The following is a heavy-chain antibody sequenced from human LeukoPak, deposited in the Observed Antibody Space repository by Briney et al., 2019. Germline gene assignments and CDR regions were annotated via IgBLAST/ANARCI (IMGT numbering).Heavy chain of an antibody. CDR2: INSDGSST. Sequence: GGSLRLCCAASGFTFSSYWMHWVRQAPGKGLVWVSRINSDGSSTSYADSVKGRFTISRDNAKNTLYLQMNSLRAEDTAVYYCARGASSSWLYYFDYWGQGTLVTVSS. CDR3: ARGASSSWLYYFDY. D-gene: IGHD6-13*01. V-gene: IGHV3-74*01. CDR1: GFTFSSYW. J-gene: IGHJ4*02.